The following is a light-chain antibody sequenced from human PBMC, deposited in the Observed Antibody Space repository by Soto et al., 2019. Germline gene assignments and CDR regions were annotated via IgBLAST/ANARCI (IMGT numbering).Light chain of an antibody. V-gene: IGKV3-20*01. CDR3: QQYGSSPLT. J-gene: IGKJ4*01. CDR2: GIS. Sequence: IVMTQSPSTLSLSPLEAAPLSSSSSQSVPGTYLAWYLQTPGQAPRLLIYGISKRATGVPDRFSGSGSGTDFTLTISRLEPEDFAVYYCQQYGSSPLTFGGGTKVDI. CDR1: QSVPGTY.